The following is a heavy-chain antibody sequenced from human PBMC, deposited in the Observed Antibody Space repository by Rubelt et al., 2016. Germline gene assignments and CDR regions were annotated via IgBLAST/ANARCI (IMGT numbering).Heavy chain of an antibody. CDR2: MNPNGGNT. CDR3: SRGKAVAGTWKFDS. Sequence: QVQLVQSGSELKKPGASVKVSCKATGYNFATYAMNWVRQAPGQGLEWMGWMNPNGGNTGYAQKFQGRVTMTRNTSISTAYMELSSLRSEDTAVYYCSRGKAVAGTWKFDSWGQGTLVTVSS. J-gene: IGHJ4*02. CDR1: GYNFATYA. D-gene: IGHD6-19*01. V-gene: IGHV1-8*01.